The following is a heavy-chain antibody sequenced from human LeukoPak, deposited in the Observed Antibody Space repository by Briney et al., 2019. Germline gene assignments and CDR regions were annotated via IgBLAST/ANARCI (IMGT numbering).Heavy chain of an antibody. J-gene: IGHJ3*02. CDR1: GYTFTGYH. D-gene: IGHD6-19*01. CDR2: INPNSGGT. CDR3: ARQRSGWSYDAFDI. Sequence: EASVKVSCKASGYTFTGYHMHRVRQAPGQGLEWMGRINPNSGGTTYAQKFQGRVTMTRDTSISTAYMELSRLRSDDTAVFYCARQRSGWSYDAFDIWGQGTMVTVSS. V-gene: IGHV1-2*06.